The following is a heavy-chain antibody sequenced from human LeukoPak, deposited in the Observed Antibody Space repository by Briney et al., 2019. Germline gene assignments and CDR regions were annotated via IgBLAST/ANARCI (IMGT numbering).Heavy chain of an antibody. CDR1: GFTFSSYS. CDR2: ISSSSSYI. J-gene: IGHJ4*02. CDR3: AREVATILRYFDY. V-gene: IGHV3-21*01. Sequence: GGSLRLSCAAFGFTFSSYSMNWVRQAPGKGLEWVSSISSSSSYIYYADSVKGRFTISRANAKNSLYLKMNSLRAENTAVYYCAREVATILRYFDYWGQGTLVTVSS. D-gene: IGHD5-24*01.